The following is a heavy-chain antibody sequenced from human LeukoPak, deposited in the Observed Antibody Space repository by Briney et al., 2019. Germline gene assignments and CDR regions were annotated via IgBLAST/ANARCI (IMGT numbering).Heavy chain of an antibody. V-gene: IGHV1-69*01. J-gene: IGHJ6*03. CDR2: IIPIFGTA. D-gene: IGHD6-6*01. CDR3: ARTKIGSQLVLVYYYYMDV. CDR1: GGTFSSYA. Sequence: SVKVSCKASGGTFSSYAISWVRQAPGQGLEWMGGIIPIFGTANYAQKFQGRVTITADESTSTAYMELSSLRSEDTAVYYCARTKIGSQLVLVYYYYMDVWGKGTTVTVSS.